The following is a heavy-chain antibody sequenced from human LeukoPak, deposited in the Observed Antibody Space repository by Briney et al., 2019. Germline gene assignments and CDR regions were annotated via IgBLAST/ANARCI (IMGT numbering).Heavy chain of an antibody. J-gene: IGHJ4*02. CDR3: ARTQGIVVVIWLPDY. V-gene: IGHV3-30*02. D-gene: IGHD3-22*01. CDR2: IRYDGSNK. CDR1: GFTFSSYG. Sequence: SGGSLRLSCAASGFTFSSYGMHWVRQAPGKGLEWVAFIRYDGSNKYYADSVKGRFTISRDNSKNTLYLQMNSLRAEDTAVYYCARTQGIVVVIWLPDYWGQGTLVTVSS.